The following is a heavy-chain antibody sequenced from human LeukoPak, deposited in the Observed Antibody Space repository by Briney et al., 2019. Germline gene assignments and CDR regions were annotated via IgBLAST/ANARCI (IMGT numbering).Heavy chain of an antibody. CDR2: IRYDGSNK. J-gene: IGHJ4*02. CDR3: ARGAARMVEMATIISFEY. V-gene: IGHV3-30*02. Sequence: GGSLRLSCAASGFTFSSYGMHWVRQAPGKGLEWVAFIRYDGSNKYYADSVKGRFTISRDNSKNTLYLQMNSLRAEDTAVYYCARGAARMVEMATIISFEYWGQGTLVTVSS. D-gene: IGHD5-24*01. CDR1: GFTFSSYG.